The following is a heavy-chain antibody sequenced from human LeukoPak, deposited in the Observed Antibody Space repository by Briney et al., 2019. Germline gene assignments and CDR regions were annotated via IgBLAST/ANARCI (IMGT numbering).Heavy chain of an antibody. CDR2: ISSSGSAV. Sequence: GGSLRLSCAASGFTVSSNYMSWVRQAPGKGLEWVSYISSSGSAVYYADSVKGRFTISRDNAKNSLYLQMNRLRAEDTAVYYCAKNCRGGSCYDYWGQGTLVTVSS. J-gene: IGHJ4*02. CDR1: GFTVSSNY. D-gene: IGHD2-15*01. CDR3: AKNCRGGSCYDY. V-gene: IGHV3-11*04.